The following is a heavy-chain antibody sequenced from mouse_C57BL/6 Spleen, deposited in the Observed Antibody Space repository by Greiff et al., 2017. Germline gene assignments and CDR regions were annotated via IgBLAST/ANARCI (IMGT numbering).Heavy chain of an antibody. CDR1: GYTFTSYW. J-gene: IGHJ2*01. D-gene: IGHD1-1*01. CDR2: IYPGNSDT. Sequence: VQLQQSGTVLARPGASVKMSCKTSGYTFTSYWMHWVKQRPGQGLEWLGAIYPGNSDTSYNQKFKGKAKLTAVTSASTAYMELSSLTNEDSAVYYCTREDYYGSSYDYWGQGTTLTVSS. V-gene: IGHV1-5*01. CDR3: TREDYYGSSYDY.